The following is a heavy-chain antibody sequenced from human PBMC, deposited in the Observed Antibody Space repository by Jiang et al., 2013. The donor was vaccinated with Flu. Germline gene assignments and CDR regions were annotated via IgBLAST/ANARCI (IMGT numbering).Heavy chain of an antibody. J-gene: IGHJ6*04. CDR1: GGSISSYY. CDR2: IYYSGST. D-gene: IGHD6-13*01. Sequence: GLVKPSETLSLTCTVSGGSISSYYWSWIRQPPGKGLEWIGYIYYSGSTNYNPSLKSRVTISVDTSKNQFSLKLSSVTAADTAVYYCARRSSKGDYYYGMDVWGKGTTVTVSS. CDR3: ARRSSKGDYYYGMDV. V-gene: IGHV4-59*08.